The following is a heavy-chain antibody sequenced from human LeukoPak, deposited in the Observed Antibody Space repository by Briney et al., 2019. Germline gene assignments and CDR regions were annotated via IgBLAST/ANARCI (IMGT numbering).Heavy chain of an antibody. D-gene: IGHD3-10*01. V-gene: IGHV4-31*03. Sequence: PSQTLSLTCTVSGGSLSSGGYYWSWIRQHPGKGLEWIGYIHYSGSTYYNPSLKSRVTISVDTSKNQFSLKLSSVTAADTAVYYCARELTWSSLGLTDYWGQGTLVTVSS. J-gene: IGHJ4*02. CDR3: ARELTWSSLGLTDY. CDR1: GGSLSSGGYY. CDR2: IHYSGST.